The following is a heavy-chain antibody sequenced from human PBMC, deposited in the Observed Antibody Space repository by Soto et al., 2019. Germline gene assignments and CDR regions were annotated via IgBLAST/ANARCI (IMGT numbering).Heavy chain of an antibody. V-gene: IGHV4-31*03. CDR3: AQQIAAAGTGRPFDI. Sequence: QVQLQESGPRLVKPSQTLSLTCTVSGGSISSGGYFWSWIRQHPEKGLDWIGCIYYSGTTNYNPSTKSRMSMSTDTSKNHISLVLRPVTGVDTAMYYSAQQIAAAGTGRPFDIWGQGTMVTVCS. J-gene: IGHJ3*02. CDR1: GGSISSGGYF. D-gene: IGHD6-13*01. CDR2: IYYSGTT.